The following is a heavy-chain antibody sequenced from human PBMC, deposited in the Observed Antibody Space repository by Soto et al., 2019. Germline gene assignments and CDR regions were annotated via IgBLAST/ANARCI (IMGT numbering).Heavy chain of an antibody. CDR2: INPSGGST. CDR1: GYTFTSYD. V-gene: IGHV1-46*01. Sequence: ASVKVSCKASGYTFTSYDINWVRQAPGQGLEWMGIINPSGGSTSYAQKFQGRVTMTRDTSTSTVYMELGSLRSEDTAVYYCARDPSSSGLDAFDIWGQGTMVTVSS. D-gene: IGHD6-13*01. CDR3: ARDPSSSGLDAFDI. J-gene: IGHJ3*02.